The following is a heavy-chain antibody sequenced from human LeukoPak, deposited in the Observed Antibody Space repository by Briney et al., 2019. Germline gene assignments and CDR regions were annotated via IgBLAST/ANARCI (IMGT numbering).Heavy chain of an antibody. J-gene: IGHJ5*02. V-gene: IGHV4-30-4*01. D-gene: IGHD3-16*02. Sequence: SQTLSLTCTVSGGSISSGDYYWSWIRQPPGKGLEWIGYIYYSGSTYYNPSLKSRVTISVDTSKNQFSLKLSSVTAGDTAVYYCARLRSYVWGSYRPNWFDPWGQGTLVTVSS. CDR1: GGSISSGDYY. CDR2: IYYSGST. CDR3: ARLRSYVWGSYRPNWFDP.